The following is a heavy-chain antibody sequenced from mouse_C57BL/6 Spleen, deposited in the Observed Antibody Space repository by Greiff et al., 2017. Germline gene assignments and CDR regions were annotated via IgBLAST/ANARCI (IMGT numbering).Heavy chain of an antibody. Sequence: QVQLQQSGAELVRPGTSVKVSCKASGYAFTNYLIEWVKQRPGQGLEWIGVINPGSGGTNYNEKFKGKATLTADKSSSTAYMQLSSLTSEDSAVYFCARGGLTDYFDYWGQGTTLTVSS. CDR2: INPGSGGT. CDR3: ARGGLTDYFDY. CDR1: GYAFTNYL. J-gene: IGHJ2*01. V-gene: IGHV1-54*01. D-gene: IGHD4-1*01.